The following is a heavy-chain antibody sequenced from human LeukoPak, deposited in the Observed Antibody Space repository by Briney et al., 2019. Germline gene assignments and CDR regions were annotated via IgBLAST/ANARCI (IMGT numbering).Heavy chain of an antibody. CDR1: GYTFTSYY. V-gene: IGHV1-46*01. CDR3: ARDGAYDSSGYYYWYYYYGMDV. CDR2: INPSGGST. J-gene: IGHJ6*02. D-gene: IGHD3-22*01. Sequence: ASVKVSCKASGYTFTSYYMHWVRQAPGQGLEWMGIINPSGGSTSYAQKFQGRVTMTRDTSTSTVYMELSSLRSEDTAVYYCARDGAYDSSGYYYWYYYYGMDVWGQGTTVTVSS.